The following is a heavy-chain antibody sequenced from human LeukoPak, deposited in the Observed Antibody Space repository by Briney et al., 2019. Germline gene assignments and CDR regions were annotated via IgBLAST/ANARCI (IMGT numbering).Heavy chain of an antibody. Sequence: GGSLRLYCAASGFTFSSNWMSWVRQAPGKRLEWVANIKQDGSEKYYVDSVKGRFTISRDNAKNSLYLQMNSLRAEDTAVYYCARDTARTLTTYLGYFDYWGQGTLVTVSS. CDR2: IKQDGSEK. D-gene: IGHD4-17*01. V-gene: IGHV3-7*01. CDR3: ARDTARTLTTYLGYFDY. CDR1: GFTFSSNW. J-gene: IGHJ4*02.